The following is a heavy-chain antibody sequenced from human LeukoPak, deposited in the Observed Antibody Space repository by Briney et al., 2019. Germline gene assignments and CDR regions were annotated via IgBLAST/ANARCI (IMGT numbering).Heavy chain of an antibody. J-gene: IGHJ6*03. D-gene: IGHD1-26*01. CDR2: IYTSGST. CDR3: ARVRGSSGSYEYYHYMDV. CDR1: GGSFNTYY. V-gene: IGHV4-4*07. Sequence: SETLSLTCNVSGGSFNTYYWTWIRQPAGRGLEWIGHIYTSGSTNYNPSLKSRVTMSVDTSKKQFSLKLSSVTAADTAVYYCARVRGSSGSYEYYHYMDVWGKGTTVTISS.